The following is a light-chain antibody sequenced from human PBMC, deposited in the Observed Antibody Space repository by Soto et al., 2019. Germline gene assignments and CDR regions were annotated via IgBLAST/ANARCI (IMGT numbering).Light chain of an antibody. CDR3: QTWGTAIHDVV. J-gene: IGLJ2*01. Sequence: VLTQSPSASASLGASVKLTCTLSSGHTNYAIAWHQQQPDKGPRYLMKLNSDGSHSKGDGIPDRFSGSTSGAERHLTISSLQSEDEADYYCQTWGTAIHDVVFGGGTKVTVL. CDR2: LNSDGSH. CDR1: SGHTNYA. V-gene: IGLV4-69*01.